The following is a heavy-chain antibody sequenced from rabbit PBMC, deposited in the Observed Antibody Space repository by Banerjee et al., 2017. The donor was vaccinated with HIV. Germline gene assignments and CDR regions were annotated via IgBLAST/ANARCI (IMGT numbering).Heavy chain of an antibody. CDR2: IAAGSSGST. CDR1: GFSFSSSYW. J-gene: IGHJ4*01. CDR3: ARDLAGVIGWNFDL. D-gene: IGHD4-1*01. Sequence: QEQLVESGGGLVQPEGSLTLTCTASGFSFSSSYWICWVRQAPGKGLEWIGCIAAGSSGSTYYASWAKGRFTISRASSTTVALQMTSLTAADTATYFFARDLAGVIGWNFDLWGQGTLVTVS. V-gene: IGHV1S45*01.